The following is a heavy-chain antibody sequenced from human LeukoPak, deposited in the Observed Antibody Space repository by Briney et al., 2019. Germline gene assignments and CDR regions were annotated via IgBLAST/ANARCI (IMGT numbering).Heavy chain of an antibody. V-gene: IGHV3-21*01. Sequence: GGSLRLSCAASGFTFSSYSMNWVRQAPGKGLEWVSSISSSSTYIYYADSVKGRFTISRDNAKNSLYLQMNSLRVEDTAVYYCAKVIRGGYGMDVWGQGTTVTVSS. D-gene: IGHD3-10*01. CDR3: AKVIRGGYGMDV. CDR1: GFTFSSYS. J-gene: IGHJ6*02. CDR2: ISSSSTYI.